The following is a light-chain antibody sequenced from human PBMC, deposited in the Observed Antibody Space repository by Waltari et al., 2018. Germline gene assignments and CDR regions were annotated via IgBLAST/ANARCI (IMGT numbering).Light chain of an antibody. V-gene: IGLV2-23*02. CDR1: SSDVGSYNL. CDR3: CSYAGSSTSVV. CDR2: EVS. Sequence: QSALTQPASVSGSPGQSITISCTGTSSDVGSYNLVSWYQQHPGKAPKLMIYEVSKRPSGVSNRFSGSKSGNTASVTISGLQAEDEADYYCCSYAGSSTSVVFGGGTKLTVL. J-gene: IGLJ2*01.